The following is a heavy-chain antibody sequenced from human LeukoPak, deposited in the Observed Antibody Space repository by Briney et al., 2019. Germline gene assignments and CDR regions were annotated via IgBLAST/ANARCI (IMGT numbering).Heavy chain of an antibody. CDR3: ARGGNRVSYYESSGYVDY. D-gene: IGHD3-22*01. Sequence: ASVKVSCKASGYIFTSYDINWVRQATGQGLEWMGWMNPNSGNTGYAQKFQGRVTMTGNTSISTAYMELSSLRSEDTAVYYCARGGNRVSYYESSGYVDYWGQGTLVTVSS. V-gene: IGHV1-8*01. J-gene: IGHJ4*02. CDR1: GYIFTSYD. CDR2: MNPNSGNT.